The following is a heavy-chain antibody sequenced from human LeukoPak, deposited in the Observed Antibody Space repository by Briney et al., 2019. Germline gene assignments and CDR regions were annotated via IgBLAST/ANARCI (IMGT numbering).Heavy chain of an antibody. CDR1: GFNFSSYS. D-gene: IGHD6-6*01. J-gene: IGHJ6*03. Sequence: PGGSLRLSCAASGFNFSSYSMNWVRQAPGKGLEWVSYISSSSSTIYYADSVKGRFTISRDNAKNSLYLQMNSLRAEDTAVYYCARGARTDSIAAPPDYYMDVWGKGTTVTVSS. CDR3: ARGARTDSIAAPPDYYMDV. CDR2: ISSSSSTI. V-gene: IGHV3-48*04.